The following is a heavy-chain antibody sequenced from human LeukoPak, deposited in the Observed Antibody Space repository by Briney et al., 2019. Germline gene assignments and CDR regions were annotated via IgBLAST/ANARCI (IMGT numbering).Heavy chain of an antibody. CDR1: GFSVSNYY. CDR3: AKNWFGELSPDY. D-gene: IGHD3-10*01. CDR2: IRDSGET. Sequence: GGSLRLSCAGSGFSVSNYYMNWVRQAPGKGLEWVSLIRDSGETFYADSVKGRFTISRDNSKNTLYLQMNRLRAEDTAVYYCAKNWFGELSPDYWGQGTLVTVSS. V-gene: IGHV3-53*01. J-gene: IGHJ4*02.